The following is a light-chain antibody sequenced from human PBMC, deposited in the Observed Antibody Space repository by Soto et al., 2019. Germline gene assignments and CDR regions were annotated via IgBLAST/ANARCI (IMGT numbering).Light chain of an antibody. CDR3: QQLNSYPLT. CDR1: QILLHSDGKTY. Sequence: DIVMTQTPLSLSVTPGQPASISCKSSQILLHSDGKTYLYWYLQKPGQPPQLLIYGASTLQSGVPSRFSGSGSGTQFTLTISSLQPEDFATYYCQQLNSYPLTFGPGTTVDIK. J-gene: IGKJ3*01. CDR2: GAS. V-gene: IGKV2D-29*01.